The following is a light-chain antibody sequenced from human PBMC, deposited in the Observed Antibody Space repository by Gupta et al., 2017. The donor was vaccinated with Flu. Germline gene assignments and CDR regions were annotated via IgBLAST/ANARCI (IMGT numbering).Light chain of an antibody. J-gene: IGKJ5*01. V-gene: IGKV3-11*01. Sequence: SPATLSLSPGERATLSCRASQSVSSYLAWYQQKPGQAPRLLIYDASNRATGIPARFSGIGSGTDFTLTISSLGPEEFAVDYCQKQSYWMTCGQGTRLEIK. CDR2: DAS. CDR3: QKQSYWMT. CDR1: QSVSSY.